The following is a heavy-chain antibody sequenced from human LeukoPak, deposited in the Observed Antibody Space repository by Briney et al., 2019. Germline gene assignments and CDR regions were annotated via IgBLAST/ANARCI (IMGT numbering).Heavy chain of an antibody. CDR2: IYYSGST. J-gene: IGHJ3*02. V-gene: IGHV4-30-4*01. CDR3: AKGGYLGAFDI. D-gene: IGHD6-13*01. Sequence: PSETLSLTCTVSGGSISSGDYYWSWIRQPPGTGLEWIGYIYYSGSTYYNPSLKSRVTISVDTSKNQFSLKLSSVTAADTAVYYCAKGGYLGAFDIWGQGTMVTVSS. CDR1: GGSISSGDYY.